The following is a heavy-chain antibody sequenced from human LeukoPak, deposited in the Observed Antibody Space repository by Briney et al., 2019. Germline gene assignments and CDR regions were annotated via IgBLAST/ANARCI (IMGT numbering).Heavy chain of an antibody. D-gene: IGHD3-22*01. Sequence: PGGSLRLSCVVSGITSNNYAMSWVRQAPGKGLVWVSRIKSDGSTRYADSVKGRFTISRDNAKNTVSLQMNSLRAEDTGVYYCARAPSEIGGYYPEYFRHWGQGTLVTVSP. CDR1: GITSNNYA. J-gene: IGHJ1*01. CDR2: IKSDGST. CDR3: ARAPSEIGGYYPEYFRH. V-gene: IGHV3-74*01.